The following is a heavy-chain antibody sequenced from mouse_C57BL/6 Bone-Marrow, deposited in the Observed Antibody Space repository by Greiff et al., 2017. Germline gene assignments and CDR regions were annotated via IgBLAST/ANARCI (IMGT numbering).Heavy chain of an antibody. CDR3: AGLSLDSSGCVWFAY. CDR1: EYEFPSHD. V-gene: IGHV5-2*01. J-gene: IGHJ3*01. Sequence: SGGGLVQPGESLKLSCESNEYEFPSHDMSWVRKTPEKRLELVAAINSDGGSTYYPDTMERRFIISRDNTKKTLYLQMSSLRSEDTALYYCAGLSLDSSGCVWFAYWGQGTLVTVSA. CDR2: INSDGGST. D-gene: IGHD3-2*02.